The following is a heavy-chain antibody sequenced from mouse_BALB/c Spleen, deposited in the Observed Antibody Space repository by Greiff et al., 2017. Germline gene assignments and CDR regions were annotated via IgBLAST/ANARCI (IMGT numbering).Heavy chain of an antibody. Sequence: EVMLVESGGGLVQPGGSLKLSCAASGFTFSSYTMSWVRQTPEKRLEWVAYISNGGGSTYYPDTVKGRFTISRDNAKNTLYLQMSSLKSEDTAMYYCARHEGGEGYYAMDYWGQGTSVTVSS. J-gene: IGHJ4*01. CDR1: GFTFSSYT. V-gene: IGHV5-12-2*01. CDR2: ISNGGGST. CDR3: ARHEGGEGYYAMDY.